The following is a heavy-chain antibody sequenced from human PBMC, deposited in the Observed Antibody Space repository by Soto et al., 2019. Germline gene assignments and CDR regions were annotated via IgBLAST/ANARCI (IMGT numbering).Heavy chain of an antibody. Sequence: PXGSLRLFCASSGFTFSDYYKSGIRQAPGKGLEWLSYISPGSRYPAYADSVEGRFTISRDNARRSLSLQMNSLTVDDTAIYYCVRGGGGGLFDPWGQGSMVTVSS. V-gene: IGHV3-11*06. CDR2: ISPGSRYP. CDR3: VRGGGGGLFDP. D-gene: IGHD2-15*01. J-gene: IGHJ5*02. CDR1: GFTFSDYY.